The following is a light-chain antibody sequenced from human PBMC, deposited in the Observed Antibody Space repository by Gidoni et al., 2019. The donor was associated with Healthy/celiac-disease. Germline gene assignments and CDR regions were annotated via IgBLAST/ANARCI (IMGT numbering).Light chain of an antibody. J-gene: IGKJ2*01. CDR3: QQYDNLLYT. CDR1: QDISNY. V-gene: IGKV1-33*01. CDR2: DAS. Sequence: DIPITHSPSPLSASVGDRVTITCQASQDISNYLTWYQQKPGKAPKLLIYDASNLETGVPSRFSGSGSGTDFTFTISSLQPEDIATYYCQQYDNLLYTFGQGTKVEIK.